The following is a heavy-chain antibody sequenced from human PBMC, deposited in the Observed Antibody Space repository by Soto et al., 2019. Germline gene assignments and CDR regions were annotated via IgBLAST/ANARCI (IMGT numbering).Heavy chain of an antibody. V-gene: IGHV3-23*01. CDR1: GFTFSSYA. CDR3: PKGTPVAYQWFDP. Sequence: GGSLRLSCAASGFTFSSYAMSWVRQAPGKGLEWVSAISGSGGSTYYADSVKGRFTISRDNSKNTLYLQMNSLRSEDTAIYYCPKGTPVAYQWFDPWGQGTLVTVSS. CDR2: ISGSGGST. D-gene: IGHD6-19*01. J-gene: IGHJ5*02.